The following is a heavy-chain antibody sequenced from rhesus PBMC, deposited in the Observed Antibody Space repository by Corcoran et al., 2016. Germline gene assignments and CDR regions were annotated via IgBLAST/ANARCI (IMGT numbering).Heavy chain of an antibody. V-gene: IGHV2S1*01. D-gene: IGHD1-38*01. CDR1: GFSLSTSGMG. CDR2: TYWDDDK. CDR3: ARGPGYEHRFDY. Sequence: QVTLKESGPALVKPTQTLTLTCTFSGFSLSTSGMGVGWICQPPGEALEWLASTYWDDDKDYSTSRRGRLTITKATAETQLILTMTSMDPVDAATYYCARGPGYEHRFDYWGQGVLVTVSS. J-gene: IGHJ4*01.